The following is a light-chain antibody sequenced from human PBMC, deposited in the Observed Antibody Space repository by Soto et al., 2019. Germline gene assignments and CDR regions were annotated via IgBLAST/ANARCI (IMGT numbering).Light chain of an antibody. J-gene: IGLJ1*01. CDR3: SSYTSTSPYV. V-gene: IGLV2-18*02. CDR2: DVS. CDR1: SSDIGPYNR. Sequence: QSVLTQPPSVSGSPGQSVTISCTGTSSDIGPYNRVSWFQQSPGTAPKLVIYDVSNRASGVPDRFAGSKSGNTASLTISGLQAEDEATYYCSSYTSTSPYVFGTGTKVTVL.